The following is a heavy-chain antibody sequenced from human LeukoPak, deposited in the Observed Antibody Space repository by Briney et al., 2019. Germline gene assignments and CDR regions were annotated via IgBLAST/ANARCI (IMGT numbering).Heavy chain of an antibody. V-gene: IGHV1-69*13. CDR2: IIPIFGTA. CDR3: ARGGNHYDILTGYRGNYYYYYMDV. Sequence: SVKVSCKASGGTFISYAISWVRQAPGQGLEWMGGIIPIFGTANYAQKFQGRVTITADESTSTAYMELSSLRSEDTAVYYCARGGNHYDILTGYRGNYYYYYMDVWGKGTTVTISS. CDR1: GGTFISYA. D-gene: IGHD3-9*01. J-gene: IGHJ6*03.